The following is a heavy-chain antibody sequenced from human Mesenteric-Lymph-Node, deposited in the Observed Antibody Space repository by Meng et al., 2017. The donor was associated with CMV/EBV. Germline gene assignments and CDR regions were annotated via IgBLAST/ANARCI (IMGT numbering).Heavy chain of an antibody. J-gene: IGHJ4*02. Sequence: KAAGYSSTGCQIHGVRQAPGLGLVWIVRFNPNSGDTDLAKKFESRITKTRETSISTAYREVTRLESDDTAIDYCARDASDGGGSADYWGQGTLVTVSS. CDR3: ARDASDGGGSADY. CDR1: GYSSTGCQ. D-gene: IGHD3-10*01. CDR2: FNPNSGDT. V-gene: IGHV1-2*06.